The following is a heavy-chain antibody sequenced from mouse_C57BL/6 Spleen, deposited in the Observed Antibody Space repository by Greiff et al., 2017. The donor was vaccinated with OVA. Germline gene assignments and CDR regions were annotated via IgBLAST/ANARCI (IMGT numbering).Heavy chain of an antibody. J-gene: IGHJ4*01. CDR2: IYPRSGNT. V-gene: IGHV1-81*01. CDR3: ARSSPVVEGAMDY. Sequence: VQLVESGAELARPGASVKLSCKASGYTFTSYGISWVKQRTGQGLEWIGEIYPRSGNTYYNEKFKGKATLTADKSSSTAYMELRSLTSEDSAVYFCARSSPVVEGAMDYWGQGTSVTVSS. D-gene: IGHD1-1*01. CDR1: GYTFTSYG.